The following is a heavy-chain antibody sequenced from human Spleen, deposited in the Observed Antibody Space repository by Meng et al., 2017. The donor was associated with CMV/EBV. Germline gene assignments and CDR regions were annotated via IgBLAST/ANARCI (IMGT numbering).Heavy chain of an antibody. CDR2: ITGDGSYT. CDR1: GFTFSSYS. D-gene: IGHD4-23*01. V-gene: IGHV3-21*01. J-gene: IGHJ4*02. Sequence: GGSLRLSCVASGFTFSSYSMNWVRQAPGKGLEWVSSITGDGSYTHYANSVRGRFTISRDNARNSLYLQMNSLRADDTAIYYCAKDDYGGSTFDYWGQGTLVTVSS. CDR3: AKDDYGGSTFDY.